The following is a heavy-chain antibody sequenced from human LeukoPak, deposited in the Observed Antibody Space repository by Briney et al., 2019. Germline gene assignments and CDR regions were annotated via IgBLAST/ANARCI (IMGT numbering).Heavy chain of an antibody. CDR3: ALMASNGGKCIDY. V-gene: IGHV1-8*01. D-gene: IGHD5-24*01. CDR2: MNPNSGKT. J-gene: IGHJ4*02. CDR1: RYTFSSYD. Sequence: ASLKVSCAASRYTFSSYDINWVRQATGQGIEWMAWMNPNSGKTGCAQKFQGRVTMTRNTSISTAYMELSSLRSEDTAVYYCALMASNGGKCIDYWGQGTLVTVSS.